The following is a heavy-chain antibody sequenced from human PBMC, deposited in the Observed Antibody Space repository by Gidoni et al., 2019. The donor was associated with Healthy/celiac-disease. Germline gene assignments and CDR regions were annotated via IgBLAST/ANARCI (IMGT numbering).Heavy chain of an antibody. D-gene: IGHD5-18*01. V-gene: IGHV1-69*01. Sequence: QVQLVQSGAEVKQPGSSVKVSCKASGGTFSSDAISWVRQAPGQGLEWMGGIIPLFGTANYAQKFQGRVTITADESTSTAYIELSSLRSEDTAVYYCAGTVDTALVVYYSYYMDVWGKGTTVTVSS. J-gene: IGHJ6*03. CDR1: GGTFSSDA. CDR3: AGTVDTALVVYYSYYMDV. CDR2: IIPLFGTA.